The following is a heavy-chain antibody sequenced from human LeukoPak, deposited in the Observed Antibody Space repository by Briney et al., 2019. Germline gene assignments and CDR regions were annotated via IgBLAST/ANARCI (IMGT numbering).Heavy chain of an antibody. CDR2: ISAYNGNT. V-gene: IGHV1-18*01. CDR3: AREGYSGSYLDY. D-gene: IGHD1-26*01. J-gene: IGHJ4*02. Sequence: MGWISAYNGNTNYAQKLQGRVTMTTDTSTSTAYMELRSLRSDDTAVYYCAREGYSGSYLDYWGQGTLVTVSS.